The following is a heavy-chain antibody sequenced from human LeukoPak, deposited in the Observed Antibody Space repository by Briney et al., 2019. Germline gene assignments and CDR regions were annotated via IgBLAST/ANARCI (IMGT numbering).Heavy chain of an antibody. CDR2: ISYDGSNK. J-gene: IGHJ3*02. Sequence: PGGSLRLSCAASGFTFSSYAMHWVRQAPGKGLEWVAVISYDGSNKYYADSAKGRFTISRDNSKNTLYLQMNSLRAEDTAVYYCARRRAKRTYYYGSGSYYSDAFDIWGQGTMVTVSS. V-gene: IGHV3-30-3*01. D-gene: IGHD3-10*01. CDR1: GFTFSSYA. CDR3: ARRRAKRTYYYGSGSYYSDAFDI.